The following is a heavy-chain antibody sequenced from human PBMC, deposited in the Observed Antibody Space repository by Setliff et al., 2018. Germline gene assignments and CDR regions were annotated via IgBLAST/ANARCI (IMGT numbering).Heavy chain of an antibody. CDR1: GDSISSGSYH. CDR2: IHPSGST. V-gene: IGHV4-61*02. Sequence: SETLSLTCTVSGDSISSGSYHWSWIRKPAGKGLEWIGRIHPSGSTNYNPSLKSRVTISVDTSMNQFSLKVSSVTAADTAVYYCARTTGSTHNWLDPWGPGTLVTVSS. J-gene: IGHJ5*02. D-gene: IGHD1-1*01. CDR3: ARTTGSTHNWLDP.